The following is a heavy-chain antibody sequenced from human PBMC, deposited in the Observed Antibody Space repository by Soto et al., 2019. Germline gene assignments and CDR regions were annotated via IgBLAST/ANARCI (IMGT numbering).Heavy chain of an antibody. J-gene: IGHJ4*02. V-gene: IGHV4-39*01. D-gene: IGHD3-16*02. Sequence: ETLSLTCTVSGGSISSSSYYWGWIRQPPGKGLEWIGSIYYSGSTYYNPSLKSRVTISVDTSKNQFSLKWSSVTAADTAVYYCARHQSLSWVDYWGQGTLVTVSS. CDR1: GGSISSSSYY. CDR3: ARHQSLSWVDY. CDR2: IYYSGST.